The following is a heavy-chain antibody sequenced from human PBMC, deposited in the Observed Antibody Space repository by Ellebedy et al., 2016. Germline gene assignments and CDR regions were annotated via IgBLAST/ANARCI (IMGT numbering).Heavy chain of an antibody. CDR2: ISWNSGSI. J-gene: IGHJ4*02. Sequence: SLKISXAASGFTFDDYAMHWVRQAPGKGLEWVSGISWNSGSIGYADSVKGRFTISRDNAKNSLYLQMNSLRAEDTAVYYCARDTYDSSGGIFDYWGQGTLVTVSS. D-gene: IGHD3-22*01. V-gene: IGHV3-9*01. CDR1: GFTFDDYA. CDR3: ARDTYDSSGGIFDY.